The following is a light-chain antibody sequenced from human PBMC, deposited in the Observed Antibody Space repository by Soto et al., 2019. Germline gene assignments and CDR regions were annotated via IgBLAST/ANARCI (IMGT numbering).Light chain of an antibody. J-gene: IGLJ3*02. CDR1: SSDVGGHNY. CDR2: DIN. V-gene: IGLV2-11*01. CDR3: ASYAGRYTGV. Sequence: QSALTQPRSVSGSPGQSVTISCTGTSSDVGGHNYVSWYQQHPDKAPKLIIYDINKRPSGVPDRFSASKSGNTASLTISGLQGEDESDYYCASYAGRYTGVFGGGTKLTVL.